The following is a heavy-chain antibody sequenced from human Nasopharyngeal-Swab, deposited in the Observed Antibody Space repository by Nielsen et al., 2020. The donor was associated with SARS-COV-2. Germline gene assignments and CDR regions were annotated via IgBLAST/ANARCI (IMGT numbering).Heavy chain of an antibody. Sequence: ASVKVSCKASGYSFTSYHMYWVRHASGQGLEWMGIINPSGGSATYAQRFQGKVTMTRDTSTSTVFMELSSLKSEDTAVYYCARDRYGSGSFLGYWGQGTLVTVSS. CDR2: INPSGGSA. V-gene: IGHV1-46*01. J-gene: IGHJ4*02. CDR1: GYSFTSYH. CDR3: ARDRYGSGSFLGY. D-gene: IGHD3-10*01.